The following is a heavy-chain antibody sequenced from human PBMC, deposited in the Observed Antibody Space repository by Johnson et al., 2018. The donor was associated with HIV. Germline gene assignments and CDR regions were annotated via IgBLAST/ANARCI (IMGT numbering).Heavy chain of an antibody. V-gene: IGHV3-38-3*01. D-gene: IGHD5-24*01. CDR3: SRVRWQIQSVDVFDI. J-gene: IGHJ3*02. CDR2: ISGGST. Sequence: VQLVESGGGVVQPGRSLRLSCAASGFTVSSNEMSWVRQAPGKGLEWVSSISGGSTYYADSRKGRFTISRDNSKNSLYLQMDSLRAEDTAVYYCSRVRWQIQSVDVFDIWGQGTMVIVSS. CDR1: GFTVSSNE.